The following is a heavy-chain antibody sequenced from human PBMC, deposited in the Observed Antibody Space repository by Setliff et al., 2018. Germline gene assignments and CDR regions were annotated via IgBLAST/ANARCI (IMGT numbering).Heavy chain of an antibody. CDR2: INPNAGNI. CDR3: ARGEHIVSGDFYHYIDV. V-gene: IGHV1-2*02. Sequence: ASVKVSCKASGYTFTAYYIHWVRQDPGQGLEWMGWINPNAGNINYIQKFQGRVTMTRDTSISTAYMELRRLKSDDTAVYYCARGEHIVSGDFYHYIDVWGKGTTVTVSS. CDR1: GYTFTAYY. D-gene: IGHD2-15*01. J-gene: IGHJ6*03.